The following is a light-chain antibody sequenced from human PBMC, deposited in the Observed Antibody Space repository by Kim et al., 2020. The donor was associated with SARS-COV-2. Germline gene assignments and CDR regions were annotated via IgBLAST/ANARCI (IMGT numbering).Light chain of an antibody. J-gene: IGLJ3*02. Sequence: QWVTISCTGTSSDVGGYAYVCWYQQHPGKAPKLMIYEVSKRPSGVSNRFSGSKSGNTAFLTISGLQAEDETDYYCSSYTSSSTWVFGGGTQLTVL. CDR2: EVS. CDR3: SSYTSSSTWV. V-gene: IGLV2-14*01. CDR1: SSDVGGYAY.